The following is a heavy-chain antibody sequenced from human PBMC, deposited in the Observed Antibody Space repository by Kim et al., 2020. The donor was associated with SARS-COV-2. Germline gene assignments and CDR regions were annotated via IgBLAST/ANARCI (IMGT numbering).Heavy chain of an antibody. CDR3: ARGSPRRDGQNYMEDY. J-gene: IGHJ4*02. D-gene: IGHD3-10*01. Sequence: SETLSLTCSVSGGSLDGFYWSWIRQSPLKGLEWIGYIHYRGTTNYTPSLKSRVTISVDTSKNQFSLKLTSVTAADTAVYYCARGSPRRDGQNYMEDYWGQGTLVTVSS. CDR1: GGSLDGFY. CDR2: IHYRGTT. V-gene: IGHV4-59*01.